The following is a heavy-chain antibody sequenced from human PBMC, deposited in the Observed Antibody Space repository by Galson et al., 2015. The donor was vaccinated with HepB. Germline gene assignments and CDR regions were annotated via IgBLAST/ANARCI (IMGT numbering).Heavy chain of an antibody. CDR3: ARETWFGELLPDY. V-gene: IGHV7-4-1*02. D-gene: IGHD3-10*01. CDR2: INTNTGNP. J-gene: IGHJ4*02. CDR1: GYTFTSHA. Sequence: SVKVSCKASGYTFTSHAMNWVRQAPGQGLEWMGWINTNTGNPTYAQGFTGRFVFSLDTSVSTAYLQISSLKAEDTAVYYCARETWFGELLPDYWGQGTLVTVSS.